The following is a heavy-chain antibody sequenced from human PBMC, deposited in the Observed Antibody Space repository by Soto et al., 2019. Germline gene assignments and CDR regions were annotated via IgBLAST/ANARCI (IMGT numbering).Heavy chain of an antibody. D-gene: IGHD2-8*01. J-gene: IGHJ5*02. V-gene: IGHV4-59*08. CDR2: IYYTGST. CDR3: ARSVFP. CDR1: GHSFGARY. Sequence: XXNLSLAIALSGHSFGARYRSWIRQPPGKGLEWIGYIYYTGSTKYTPSLQSRVTMSVDTSKKQFYLRLSSVTAADTAVYYCARSVFPCGQGTLVTVSS.